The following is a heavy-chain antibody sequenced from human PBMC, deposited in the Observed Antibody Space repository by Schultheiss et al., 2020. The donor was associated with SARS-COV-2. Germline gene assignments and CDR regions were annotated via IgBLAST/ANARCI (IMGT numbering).Heavy chain of an antibody. CDR2: VCCDGRNK. CDR1: GFRFSSCG. D-gene: IGHD4-11*01. V-gene: IGHV3-30*03. Sequence: GGSLRLSYAVSGFRFSSCGMHWVRQALGKGLQWVAVVCCDGRNKHCVDSAKGRFTISRGTSMNTLYLKMNTLRVEDAAVYYCARTTGYYYGMDVWGQGTTVTVSS. CDR3: ARTTGYYYGMDV. J-gene: IGHJ6*02.